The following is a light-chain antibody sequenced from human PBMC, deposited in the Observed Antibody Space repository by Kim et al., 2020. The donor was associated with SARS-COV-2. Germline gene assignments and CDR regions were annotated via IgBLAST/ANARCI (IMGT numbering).Light chain of an antibody. V-gene: IGKV4-1*01. CDR1: QSLLYTSNNQNY. CDR2: WSS. Sequence: IVMTQSPDSLAVSLGERATIKCRSSQSLLYTSNNQNYMAWYQQKPGQPPLLHIYWSSTRHYGVPARFSGSGSGTDFTLTISSLQAEDLAVYYCQQYNSSPITFGQGTRLEIK. CDR3: QQYNSSPIT. J-gene: IGKJ5*01.